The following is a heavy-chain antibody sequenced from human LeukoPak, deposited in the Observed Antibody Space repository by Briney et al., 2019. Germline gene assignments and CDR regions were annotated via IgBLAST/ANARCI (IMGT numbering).Heavy chain of an antibody. V-gene: IGHV4-59*01. CDR1: GGSINIYF. J-gene: IGHJ4*02. Sequence: SETLSLTCTVSGGSINIYFWSWIRQPPGKGLEWIGYIYYRGSTSYNPSLKSRVTISRDTSKNQFSLNLRSVTAADTAVYYCARGLWFGELLPFDYWGQGTLVTVSS. D-gene: IGHD3-10*01. CDR3: ARGLWFGELLPFDY. CDR2: IYYRGST.